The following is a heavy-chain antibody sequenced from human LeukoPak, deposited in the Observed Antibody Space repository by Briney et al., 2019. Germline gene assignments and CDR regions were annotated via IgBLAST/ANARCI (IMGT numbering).Heavy chain of an antibody. V-gene: IGHV1-24*01. D-gene: IGHD5-12*01. CDR1: GYTLTELS. J-gene: IGHJ4*02. CDR3: ATPDEYSGYDFYLY. Sequence: ASVKVSCKVSGYTLTELSMHWVRQAPGKGLEWMGSFDPEDGETIYAQKFQGRVTMAEDTSTDTAYMELSSLRSEDTAVYYCATPDEYSGYDFYLYWGQGTLVTVSS. CDR2: FDPEDGET.